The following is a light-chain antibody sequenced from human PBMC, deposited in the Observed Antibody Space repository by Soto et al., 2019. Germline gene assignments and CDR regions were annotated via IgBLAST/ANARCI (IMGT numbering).Light chain of an antibody. J-gene: IGLJ1*01. CDR3: AAWDDSLSGFYV. CDR2: SNN. Sequence: QSVLTQPPSASGTPGQRVTISCSGSSSNIGSNTVNWYQQLPGTAPKLLIYSNNQRPSGVPDRFSGSKSGTSASLAISGLQSEDGADYYCAAWDDSLSGFYVFGTGTKVTVL. CDR1: SSNIGSNT. V-gene: IGLV1-44*01.